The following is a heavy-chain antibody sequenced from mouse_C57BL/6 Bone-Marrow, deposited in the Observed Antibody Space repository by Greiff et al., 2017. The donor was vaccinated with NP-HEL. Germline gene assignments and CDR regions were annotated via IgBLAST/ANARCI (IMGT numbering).Heavy chain of an antibody. CDR1: GYTFTDYN. J-gene: IGHJ3*01. Sequence: EVKLMESGPELVKPGASVKIPCKASGYTFTDYNMDWVKQSHGKSLEWIGDINPNNGGTIYNQKFKGKATLTVDKSSSTAYMELRSLTSEDTAVYYCARGYYYGVGAYWGQGTLVTVSA. V-gene: IGHV1-18*01. CDR2: INPNNGGT. CDR3: ARGYYYGVGAY. D-gene: IGHD1-1*01.